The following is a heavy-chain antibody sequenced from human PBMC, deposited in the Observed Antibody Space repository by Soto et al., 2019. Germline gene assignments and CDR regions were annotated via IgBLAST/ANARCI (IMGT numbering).Heavy chain of an antibody. CDR3: AREKRDSALDY. Sequence: SVKVSCKASGYTFTTYFMHWVRQAPGHGLGWMGIINPSSGGTSYAQKFQGRVTMTRDTSTSAVYMELSSLRSEDTAVYYCAREKRDSALDYCGQGTLVTVSS. CDR1: GYTFTTYF. CDR2: INPSSGGT. V-gene: IGHV1-46*01. J-gene: IGHJ4*02.